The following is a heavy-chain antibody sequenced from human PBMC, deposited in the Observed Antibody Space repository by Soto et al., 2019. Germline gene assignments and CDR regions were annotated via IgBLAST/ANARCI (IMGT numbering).Heavy chain of an antibody. J-gene: IGHJ6*02. D-gene: IGHD3-9*01. CDR2: IIPIFGTA. CDR1: GYSFTSYW. Sequence: PGESLKISCKGSGYSFTSYWISWVRQAPGQGLEWMGGIIPIFGTANYAQKFQGRVTITADKSTSTAYMELSSLRSEDMAVYYCARDREFHDILTGYRENYYYYGMDVWGQGTTVTVSS. V-gene: IGHV1-69*06. CDR3: ARDREFHDILTGYRENYYYYGMDV.